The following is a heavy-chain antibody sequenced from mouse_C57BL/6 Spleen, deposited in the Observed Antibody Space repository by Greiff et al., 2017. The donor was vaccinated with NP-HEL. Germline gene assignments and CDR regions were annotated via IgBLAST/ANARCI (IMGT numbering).Heavy chain of an antibody. V-gene: IGHV14-2*01. CDR3: TREVSDYRFAY. Sequence: VQLQQSGAELVKPGASVKLSCTASGFNINDYYMHWVKQRTEQGLEWIGKIDPEGGETNYAQKFQGKATITADTSSNTAYLQLSSLTSEDTAVYYCTREVSDYRFAYWGQGTTLTVSS. D-gene: IGHD5-5*01. CDR2: IDPEGGET. J-gene: IGHJ2*01. CDR1: GFNINDYY.